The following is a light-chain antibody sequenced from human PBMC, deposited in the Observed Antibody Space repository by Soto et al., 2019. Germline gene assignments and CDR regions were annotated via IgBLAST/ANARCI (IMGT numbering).Light chain of an antibody. J-gene: IGLJ3*02. CDR1: SSNIGTNT. Sequence: QSALTQPPSASGTPGQRVTISCSGSSSNIGTNTVNWYQQFPRSAPKLLMYSSNQRPSGVPDRFSGSKSGTSASLATSGLQSEDEADYYCAAWDGSLNVVLFGGGTKLTVL. CDR2: SSN. CDR3: AAWDGSLNVVL. V-gene: IGLV1-44*01.